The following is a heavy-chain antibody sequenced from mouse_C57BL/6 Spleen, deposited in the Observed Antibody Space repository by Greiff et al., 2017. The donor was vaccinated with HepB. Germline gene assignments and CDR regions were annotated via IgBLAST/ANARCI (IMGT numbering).Heavy chain of an antibody. CDR2: IDPETGGT. D-gene: IGHD1-1*01. V-gene: IGHV1-15*01. CDR3: TSKDYAQFAY. Sequence: VKLMESGAELVRPGASVTLSCKASGYTFTDFEMHWVKQTPVHGLEWIGAIDPETGGTAYNQKFKGKAILTADKSSSTAYMELRSLTSEDSAVYYCTSKDYAQFAYWGQGTLVTVSA. J-gene: IGHJ3*01. CDR1: GYTFTDFE.